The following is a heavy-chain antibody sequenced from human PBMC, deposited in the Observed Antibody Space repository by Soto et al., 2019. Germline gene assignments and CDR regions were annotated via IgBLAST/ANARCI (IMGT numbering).Heavy chain of an antibody. J-gene: IGHJ6*03. V-gene: IGHV1-69*05. CDR2: IIPIFGKT. CDR1: GGTFSSYA. CDR3: ARARITGTYMVGYYYYMDV. D-gene: IGHD1-7*01. Sequence: SVKVSCKASGGTFSSYAISWVRQAPGQGLEWMGGIIPIFGKTNYAQKFQGRVTITTNTSTSTAYKEMSSQRSEDTAVYYCARARITGTYMVGYYYYMDVWGKGTTVTVSS.